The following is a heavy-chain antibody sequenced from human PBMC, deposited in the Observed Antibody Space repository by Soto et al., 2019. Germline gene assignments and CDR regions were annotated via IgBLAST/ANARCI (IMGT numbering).Heavy chain of an antibody. CDR1: GCSFTSYW. V-gene: IGHV5-51*01. CDR3: ARRYCSSTSCPFTGMHV. J-gene: IGHJ6*02. Sequence: PGESLKISCKGSGCSFTSYWIGWVRQMPGKGLEWMGIIYPGGSDTRYSPSFQGQVTISADKSISTAYLQWSSLKASDTAMYYCARRYCSSTSCPFTGMHVWGQGTTVTVS. D-gene: IGHD2-2*01. CDR2: IYPGGSDT.